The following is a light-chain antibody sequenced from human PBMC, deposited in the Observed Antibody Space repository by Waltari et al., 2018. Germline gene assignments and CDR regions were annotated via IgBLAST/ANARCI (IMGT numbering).Light chain of an antibody. Sequence: EIVLTQSPATLSLSPGEGATLSCRASQTISTYLAWYQQKAGQAPRLLIYDASKRATVIPARFSGSGSGTDFTLTISSLEPEDFALYYCQQRTNWPRTFGQGTKLEIK. CDR2: DAS. V-gene: IGKV3-11*01. J-gene: IGKJ2*02. CDR3: QQRTNWPRT. CDR1: QTISTY.